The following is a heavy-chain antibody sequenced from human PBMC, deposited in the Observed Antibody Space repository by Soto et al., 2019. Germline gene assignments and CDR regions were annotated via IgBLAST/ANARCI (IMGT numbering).Heavy chain of an antibody. V-gene: IGHV4-4*07. CDR3: ARGYESGYTFGHDL. D-gene: IGHD3-3*01. J-gene: IGHJ5*02. Sequence: QVQLHESGPGLVKPSATLSLTCTVSGDSISSTYWSWVRQPAGRGLEWIGRIYSSGSNNYNPSLESRVTISVDTSKNQFSLTLRSVTAADTAVYFCARGYESGYTFGHDLWGQGTLVTVSS. CDR1: GDSISSTY. CDR2: IYSSGSN.